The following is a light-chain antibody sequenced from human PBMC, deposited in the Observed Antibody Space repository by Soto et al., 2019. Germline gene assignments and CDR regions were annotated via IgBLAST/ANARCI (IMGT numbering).Light chain of an antibody. CDR3: SSYTSSSSLV. V-gene: IGLV2-14*03. CDR2: DVS. CDR1: SSDVGGYNY. Sequence: QSALTQPASVSGSPGQSITISCTGTSSDVGGYNYVSWYQHHPGKAPKLMIYDVSNRPSGVSNRFSGSKSGNTASLTVSGLQAEDEAVYCCSSYTSSSSLVFGGGTKLTVL. J-gene: IGLJ2*01.